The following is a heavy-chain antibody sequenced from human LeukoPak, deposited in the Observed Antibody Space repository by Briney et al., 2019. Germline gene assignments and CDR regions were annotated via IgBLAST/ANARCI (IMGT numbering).Heavy chain of an antibody. CDR2: INHSGST. CDR3: ARLPGYYYDSSGYSLNPTDDY. D-gene: IGHD3-22*01. J-gene: IGHJ4*02. V-gene: IGHV4-34*01. CDR1: GGSFSGYY. Sequence: PSETLSLTCAVYGGSFSGYYWSWIRQPPGKGLEWIGEINHSGSTNYNPSLKSRVTISVDTSKNQFSLKLSSVTAADTAVYYCARLPGYYYDSSGYSLNPTDDYWGQGTLVTVSS.